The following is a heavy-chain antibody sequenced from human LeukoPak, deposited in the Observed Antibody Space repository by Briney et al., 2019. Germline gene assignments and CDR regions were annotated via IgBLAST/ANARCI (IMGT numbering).Heavy chain of an antibody. CDR3: AKRSDSGSHTFDY. Sequence: GGSLRLSCAASGFTFSSHGMHWVRRAPGKGLEWVAVISYDGSHKYYGDSVKGRLTISRDNSKNTVYLEMSSLRTEDTAVYYCAKRSDSGSHTFDYWGQGTLVTVSS. CDR2: ISYDGSHK. CDR1: GFTFSSHG. D-gene: IGHD3-10*01. V-gene: IGHV3-30*18. J-gene: IGHJ4*02.